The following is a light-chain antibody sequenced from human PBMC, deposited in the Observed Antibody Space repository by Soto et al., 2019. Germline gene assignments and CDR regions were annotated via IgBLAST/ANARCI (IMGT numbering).Light chain of an antibody. J-gene: IGKJ2*01. V-gene: IGKV1-39*01. Sequence: DIQMTQARSSLSASVGDRVTITCRASQTISSYLNWYQQKPGKAPKLLIYAASSLQSGVPSRFSGSGSGTDFTLTISSLQPEDFATYYCQQSHSIPYTFGQGTKLEIK. CDR2: AAS. CDR1: QTISSY. CDR3: QQSHSIPYT.